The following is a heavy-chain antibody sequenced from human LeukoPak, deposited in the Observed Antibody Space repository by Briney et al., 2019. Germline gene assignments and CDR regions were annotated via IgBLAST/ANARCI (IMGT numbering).Heavy chain of an antibody. J-gene: IGHJ3*02. CDR1: GFIFSSYA. Sequence: PGGSLRLSCAASGFIFSSYAMHWVRQAPGKGLEWVAVISYDGSNKYYADSVKGRFTISRDNAKNSLYLQMNSLRAEDTAVYYCARVRDAFDGFDMWGQGTMVTVSS. CDR3: ARVRDAFDGFDM. D-gene: IGHD5-24*01. CDR2: ISYDGSNK. V-gene: IGHV3-30*04.